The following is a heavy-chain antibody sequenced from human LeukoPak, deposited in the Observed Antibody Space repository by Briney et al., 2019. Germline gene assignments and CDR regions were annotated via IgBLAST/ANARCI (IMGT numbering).Heavy chain of an antibody. D-gene: IGHD1-26*01. CDR2: IYYSGNT. Sequence: SDTLSLTCAVSGYXISISNWWGWIRQPPGKGLEWIRYIYYSGNTYYNPSLKSRVTVSVDTSKNQFSLKLSYVTAVDTTVYYCASSSESYGWVGYWGQGTLVTVSS. J-gene: IGHJ4*02. CDR3: ASSSESYGWVGY. V-gene: IGHV4-28*01. CDR1: GYXISISNW.